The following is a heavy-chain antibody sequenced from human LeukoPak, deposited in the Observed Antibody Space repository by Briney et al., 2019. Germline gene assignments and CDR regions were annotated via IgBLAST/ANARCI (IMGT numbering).Heavy chain of an antibody. V-gene: IGHV3-64*01. D-gene: IGHD3-16*01. CDR2: ISSNGGST. CDR3: ARVGDFSVAAFDI. CDR1: GFIFSSYS. J-gene: IGHJ3*02. Sequence: GGSLRLSCTASGFIFSSYSMHWARQAPGKGLEFVSAISSNGGSTYYANSVKGRFTISRDTSKNTLYLQMGSLRTEDMAVYYCARVGDFSVAAFDIWGQGTMVTVSS.